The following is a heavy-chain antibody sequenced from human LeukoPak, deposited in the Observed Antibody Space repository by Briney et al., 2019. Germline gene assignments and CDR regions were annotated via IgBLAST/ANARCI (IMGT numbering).Heavy chain of an antibody. CDR2: INPSGGST. Sequence: ASVKVSCKASGYTFTSYYMHWVRQAPGQGLEWMGGINPSGGSTSYAQKFQGRLTKTRDTSTSTVYMELSSLRSEDTAVYYCARDRGEGYYFDYWGQGTLVTVSS. D-gene: IGHD3-10*01. CDR1: GYTFTSYY. CDR3: ARDRGEGYYFDY. V-gene: IGHV1-46*01. J-gene: IGHJ4*02.